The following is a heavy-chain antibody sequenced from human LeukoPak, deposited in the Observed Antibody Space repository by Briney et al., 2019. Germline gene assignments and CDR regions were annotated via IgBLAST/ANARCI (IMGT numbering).Heavy chain of an antibody. CDR3: ARDRGSGSYSNRYYFDY. D-gene: IGHD1-26*01. Sequence: ASVTVSCKASGYTFTSYSITWVRQAPGQGLEWMGWISAYNGNTNYAQRRQGRVTMTTDTSTSTAYMELRSLRSDDTAVYYCARDRGSGSYSNRYYFDYWGQGTLVTVSS. CDR2: ISAYNGNT. J-gene: IGHJ4*02. V-gene: IGHV1-18*01. CDR1: GYTFTSYS.